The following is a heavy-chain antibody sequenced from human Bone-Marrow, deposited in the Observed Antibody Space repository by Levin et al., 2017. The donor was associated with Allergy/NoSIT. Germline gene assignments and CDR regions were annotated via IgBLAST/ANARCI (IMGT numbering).Heavy chain of an antibody. J-gene: IGHJ4*02. D-gene: IGHD4-17*01. CDR2: TNEDGSIK. V-gene: IGHV3-74*01. Sequence: GESLKISCAASGYTISRYWMHWVRQAPGKGLEWVSRTNEDGSIKTYADSVKDRFTISRDNVKNTLYLQMNSLRADDTAVYYCARDLLGADDYWGQGTLVTVSS. CDR1: GYTISRYW. CDR3: ARDLLGADDY.